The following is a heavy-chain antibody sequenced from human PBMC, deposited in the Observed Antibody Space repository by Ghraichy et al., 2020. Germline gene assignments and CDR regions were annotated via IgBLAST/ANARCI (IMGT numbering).Heavy chain of an antibody. V-gene: IGHV1-69*13. J-gene: IGHJ3*02. CDR2: IIPIFGTA. CDR1: GGTFSSYA. CDR3: ARDANYYDSSGYYLGRDDAFDI. D-gene: IGHD3-22*01. Sequence: SVKVSCKASGGTFSSYAISWVRQAPGQGLEWMGGIIPIFGTANYAQKFQGRVTITADESTSTAYMELSSLRSEDTAVYYCARDANYYDSSGYYLGRDDAFDIWGQGTMVTVSS.